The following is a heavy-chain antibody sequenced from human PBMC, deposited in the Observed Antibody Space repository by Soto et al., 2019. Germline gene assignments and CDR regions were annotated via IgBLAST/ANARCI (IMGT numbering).Heavy chain of an antibody. V-gene: IGHV3-23*01. J-gene: IGHJ3*02. CDR1: GFDFSTFG. CDR2: ISGSGGST. Sequence: GGSLRLSCAASGFDFSTFGMSWVRQAPGKGLEWVSAISGSGGSTYYADSVKGRFTISRDNSKNTLYLQMNSLRAEDTAVYYCAKDRYCSGGSCQGGNAFDIWGQGTMVTVSS. CDR3: AKDRYCSGGSCQGGNAFDI. D-gene: IGHD2-15*01.